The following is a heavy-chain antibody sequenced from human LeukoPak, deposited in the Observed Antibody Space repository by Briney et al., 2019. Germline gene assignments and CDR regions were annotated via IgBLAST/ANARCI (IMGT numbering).Heavy chain of an antibody. Sequence: LAGGSLTLSCAASGFTFSTYWMHWVRQAPPKGLVWVSRLSPDGSSSIYADSVKGRFTVSRDNAKNTLYLQMNSLRAEDTAVYYCTRSPSLGGRYWGFDYWGQGALVTVSS. CDR1: GFTFSTYW. D-gene: IGHD1-26*01. CDR3: TRSPSLGGRYWGFDY. CDR2: LSPDGSSS. V-gene: IGHV3-74*01. J-gene: IGHJ4*02.